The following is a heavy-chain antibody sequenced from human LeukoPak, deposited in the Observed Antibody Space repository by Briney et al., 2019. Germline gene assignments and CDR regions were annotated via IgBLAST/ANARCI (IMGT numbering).Heavy chain of an antibody. D-gene: IGHD6-19*01. CDR2: IHTSGST. V-gene: IGHV4-4*07. CDR3: ARRDFSSGWSFDY. Sequence: PSETLSLTCTVSGGSIINYHWSWIRQPAGKGLEWIGQIHTSGSTNYNPPLKSRVSMSIDTTEDQVSLTIRSVTAADTAFYYCARRDFSSGWSFDYWGQGTLVTVSS. CDR1: GGSIINYH. J-gene: IGHJ4*02.